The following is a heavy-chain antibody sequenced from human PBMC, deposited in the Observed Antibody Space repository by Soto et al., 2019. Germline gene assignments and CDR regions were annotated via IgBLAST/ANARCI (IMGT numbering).Heavy chain of an antibody. Sequence: QVQLVQSGGEVKKPGASVKVSCKTSGYTFTTYGISWVRQAPGQGLEWVGWISAYSGKTHYAQKFQGKVTMTTDTSTHTAYLELRSLRSDDTAVYYCARDPCLGDHQYWGQGTLVTGSS. V-gene: IGHV1-18*01. D-gene: IGHD3-16*01. CDR2: ISAYSGKT. CDR1: GYTFTTYG. CDR3: ARDPCLGDHQY. J-gene: IGHJ4*02.